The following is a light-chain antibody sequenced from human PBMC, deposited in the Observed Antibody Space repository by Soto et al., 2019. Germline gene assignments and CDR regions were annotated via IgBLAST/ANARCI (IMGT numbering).Light chain of an antibody. Sequence: EFVTTQSAAPVEVSTRESATLHCRASQSVNSNYLAWYQQKPGQAPRLLIYGISKRATDIPDRFSACGSGTEFTLTISSLQPEDFATYYCQHHGQWPITFGQGTRLEIK. CDR1: QSVNSN. V-gene: IGKV3D-15*01. CDR3: QHHGQWPIT. J-gene: IGKJ5*01. CDR2: GIS.